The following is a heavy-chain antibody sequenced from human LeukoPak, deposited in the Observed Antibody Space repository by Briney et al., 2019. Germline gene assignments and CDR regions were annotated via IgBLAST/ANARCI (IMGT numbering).Heavy chain of an antibody. Sequence: PGGSLRLSCAASGFTFSSYAMSWVRQAPGKGLEWVSAISGSGRSTFYADSVKGRFTISRDNSKNTLYLQMNSLRAEDTAVYYCAKGGPGQWLEPADYWGQGTLVTVSS. CDR1: GFTFSSYA. V-gene: IGHV3-23*01. D-gene: IGHD6-19*01. CDR3: AKGGPGQWLEPADY. J-gene: IGHJ4*02. CDR2: ISGSGRST.